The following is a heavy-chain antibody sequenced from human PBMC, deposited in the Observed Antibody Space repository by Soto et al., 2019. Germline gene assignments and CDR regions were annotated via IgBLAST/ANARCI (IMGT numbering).Heavy chain of an antibody. CDR2: IKQDGSEQ. Sequence: GGSLRLSCAASGFTFSSYWMSWVRQAPGKGLEWVANIKQDGSEQNYVDSVKGRFTISRDNAKNSLFLQMNSLRAEDTAVYYYARDKRDCSTTRCYKNNRFDPWGQGTLVTVSS. CDR1: GFTFSSYW. V-gene: IGHV3-7*01. CDR3: ARDKRDCSTTRCYKNNRFDP. J-gene: IGHJ5*02. D-gene: IGHD2-2*02.